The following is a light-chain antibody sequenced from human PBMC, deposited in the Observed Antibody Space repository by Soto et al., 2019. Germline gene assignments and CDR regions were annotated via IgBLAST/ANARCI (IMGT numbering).Light chain of an antibody. CDR1: SSDVCDYNY. J-gene: IGLJ2*01. CDR3: SSYTSSSTLV. CDR2: DVS. V-gene: IGLV2-14*01. Sequence: QSALTQPASVSGSPGQSITISCTGTSSDVCDYNYVSWYQQHPGKAPKLMIYDVSNRPSGVSNRFSGSKSGNTASLTISGLQAEDEADYYCSSYTSSSTLVFGGGTKLTVL.